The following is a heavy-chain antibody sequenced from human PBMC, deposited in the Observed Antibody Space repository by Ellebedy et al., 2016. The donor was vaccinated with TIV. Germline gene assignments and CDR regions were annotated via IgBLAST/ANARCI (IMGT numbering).Heavy chain of an antibody. CDR2: IKQDGSEK. Sequence: GESLKISCAASGFTFSRYWMTWVRQVPGKGLEWVANIKQDGSEKYYVDSVKGRFTISRDNAKNSLYLQMNSLRAEDTAVYYCARGGGSRAWGQGTMVTVSS. CDR1: GFTFSRYW. D-gene: IGHD3-10*01. CDR3: ARGGGSRA. V-gene: IGHV3-7*01. J-gene: IGHJ5*02.